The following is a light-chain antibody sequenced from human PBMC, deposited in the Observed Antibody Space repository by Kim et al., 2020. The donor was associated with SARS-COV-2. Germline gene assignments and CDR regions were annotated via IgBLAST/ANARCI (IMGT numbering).Light chain of an antibody. J-gene: IGKJ2*01. V-gene: IGKV3-20*01. CDR1: QSVSSTY. CDR2: DAS. CDR3: QQYGNSQYT. Sequence: LSPGERATLSCRASQSVSSTYLAWYQQKPGQAPRLIIYDASTRASGIPDRFSGSGSGTDFTLTISRLEPEDFAVYFCQQYGNSQYTFGQGTKLEI.